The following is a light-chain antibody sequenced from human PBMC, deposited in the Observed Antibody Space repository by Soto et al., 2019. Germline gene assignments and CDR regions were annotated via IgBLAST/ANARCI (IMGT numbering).Light chain of an antibody. J-gene: IGKJ4*01. CDR1: QSILYSSNNKNY. Sequence: DIVMTQSPDSLAGSLGETATINCKSSQSILYSSNNKNYLTWYQQKPGQPPKLLIYWASTRESGVPDRFSGSGSGTDFTLTISRLQAEDVAVYYCQQYYSSPLTFGGGTKVEIK. V-gene: IGKV4-1*01. CDR3: QQYYSSPLT. CDR2: WAS.